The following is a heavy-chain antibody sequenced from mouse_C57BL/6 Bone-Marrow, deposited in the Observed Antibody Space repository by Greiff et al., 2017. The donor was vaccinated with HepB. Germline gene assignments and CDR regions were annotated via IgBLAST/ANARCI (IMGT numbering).Heavy chain of an antibody. CDR3: VRGPGLCGSSPGFAY. CDR1: GFTFNTYA. V-gene: IGHV10-3*01. CDR2: IRSKSSNYAT. D-gene: IGHD1-1*01. J-gene: IGHJ3*01. Sequence: EVQLQESGGGLVQPKGSLKLSCAASGFTFNTYAMHWVRQAPGKGLEWVARIRSKSSNYATYYADSVKDRFTISRDDSKSMLYLQMNNLKTEDTAVYDGVRGPGLCGSSPGFAYWGQGTLVTVSA.